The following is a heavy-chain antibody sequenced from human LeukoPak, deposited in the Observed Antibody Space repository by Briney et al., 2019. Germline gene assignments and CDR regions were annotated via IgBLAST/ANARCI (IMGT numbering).Heavy chain of an antibody. CDR2: INAGNGNT. V-gene: IGHV1-3*01. J-gene: IGHJ6*02. CDR3: AREHDILTAYCMDV. Sequence: ASVKVSCKASGYTFTTYAIHWVRQAPGQSLEWMGWINAGNGNTKYSQKLQGRVTIARDTSASTAYMELSSLRSEDTAVYFCAREHDILTAYCMDVWGQGTRSPSP. D-gene: IGHD3-9*01. CDR1: GYTFTTYA.